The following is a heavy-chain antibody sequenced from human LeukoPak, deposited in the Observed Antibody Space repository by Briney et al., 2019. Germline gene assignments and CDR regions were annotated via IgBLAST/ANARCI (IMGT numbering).Heavy chain of an antibody. J-gene: IGHJ4*02. CDR2: INSSDGDS. D-gene: IGHD3-22*01. V-gene: IGHV1-46*01. Sequence: ASVKVSCKASGYTFTTYKMHWVRQAPGEGLEWVGIINSSDGDSRNAQKFQGRVTMTRDTSTSTVYMELSSLRSEDTAVYYCARDHGLGYYDRAFDYWGQGTLVTVSS. CDR3: ARDHGLGYYDRAFDY. CDR1: GYTFTTYK.